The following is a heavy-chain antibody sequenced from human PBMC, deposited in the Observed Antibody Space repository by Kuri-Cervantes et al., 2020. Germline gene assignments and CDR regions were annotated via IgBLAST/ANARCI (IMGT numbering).Heavy chain of an antibody. J-gene: IGHJ6*02. D-gene: IGHD3-10*01. CDR1: GFTFSGYS. CDR3: ARGFDGFYGMDL. Sequence: GGSLRLSCAASGFTFSGYSMNWVRQAPGKGLEWLSYISSDSSTIYYADSVKGRFTISRDNAKNSLYLQMNSLRVEDTAVYYCARGFDGFYGMDLWGQGTTVTVSS. CDR2: ISSDSSTI. V-gene: IGHV3-48*04.